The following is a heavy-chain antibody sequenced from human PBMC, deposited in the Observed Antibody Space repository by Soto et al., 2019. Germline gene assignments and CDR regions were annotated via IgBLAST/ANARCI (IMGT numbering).Heavy chain of an antibody. CDR3: ARGTYYYDSSGYYYYPDWYFDL. Sequence: GASVKVSCKASGYTFTSYGISWVRQAPGQGLEWMGWISAYNGNTNYAQKLQGRVTMTTDTSTSTAYMELRSLRSDDTAVYYCARGTYYYDSSGYYYYPDWYFDLWGRGTLVTVSS. CDR2: ISAYNGNT. CDR1: GYTFTSYG. J-gene: IGHJ2*01. D-gene: IGHD3-22*01. V-gene: IGHV1-18*04.